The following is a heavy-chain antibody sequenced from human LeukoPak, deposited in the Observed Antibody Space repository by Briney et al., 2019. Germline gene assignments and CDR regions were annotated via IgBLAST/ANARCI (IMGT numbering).Heavy chain of an antibody. CDR2: INQSGNT. CDR3: ARHLVIDKGYIRY. Sequence: NASETLSLTCAVSGGSITNNHYYWGWIRQPPGKGLEWIGSINQSGNTHYNASLRSRVTISADTSKNQFTLELTSVTAADTAVYYCARHLVIDKGYIRYWGQGTLVTVSS. D-gene: IGHD5-24*01. J-gene: IGHJ4*02. V-gene: IGHV4-39*01. CDR1: GGSITNNHYY.